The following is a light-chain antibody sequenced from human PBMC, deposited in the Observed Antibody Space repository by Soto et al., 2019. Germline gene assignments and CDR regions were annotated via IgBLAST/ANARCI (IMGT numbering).Light chain of an antibody. Sequence: QSVLTQPPSASGSPGQSVAISCTGTSSDVGGYNDVSWYQQHPGKAPKLMIYEVTERPSGVPDRFSGSKSGNTASLTVSGLQADDEADYYCAAWDDSLSGVVFGGGTKLTVL. CDR1: SSDVGGYND. CDR2: EVT. J-gene: IGLJ2*01. CDR3: AAWDDSLSGVV. V-gene: IGLV2-8*01.